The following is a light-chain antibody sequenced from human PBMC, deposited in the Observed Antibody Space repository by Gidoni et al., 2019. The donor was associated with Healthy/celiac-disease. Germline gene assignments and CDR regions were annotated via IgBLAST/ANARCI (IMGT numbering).Light chain of an antibody. J-gene: IGKJ4*01. CDR3: QQYNNWPPMT. CDR1: QSVSSN. CDR2: GAS. V-gene: IGKV3-15*01. Sequence: EIVMTQSPATLSVSPGERATLSCRASQSVSSNLAWYQQKPCQAPRLLIYGASSRATGIPARFSGSGSGTEFTLTISSLQSEDFAVYYCQQYNNWPPMTFGGXTKVEIK.